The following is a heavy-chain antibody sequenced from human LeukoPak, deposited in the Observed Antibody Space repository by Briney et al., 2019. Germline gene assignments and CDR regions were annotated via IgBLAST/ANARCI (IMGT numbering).Heavy chain of an antibody. J-gene: IGHJ4*02. Sequence: PGGSLRLSCAASGFTFSSYAMHWVRQAPGKGLEWVAVISYDGSNKYYADSVKGRFTISRDNSKNTLYLQMNSLRAEDTAVYYCARSDLVVAYFDYWGQGTLVTVSS. CDR1: GFTFSSYA. CDR3: ARSDLVVAYFDY. V-gene: IGHV3-30-3*01. CDR2: ISYDGSNK. D-gene: IGHD2-21*01.